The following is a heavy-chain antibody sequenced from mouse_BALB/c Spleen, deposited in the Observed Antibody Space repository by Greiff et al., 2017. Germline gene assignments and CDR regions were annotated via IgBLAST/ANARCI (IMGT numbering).Heavy chain of an antibody. CDR2: IDPETGGT. J-gene: IGHJ4*01. V-gene: IGHV1-15*01. Sequence: ESGAELVRPGASVTLSCKASGYTFTDYEMHWVKQTPVHGLEWIGAIDPETGGTAYNQKFKGKATLTADKSSSTAYMELRSLTSEDSAVYYCTRDGRYDEDAMDYWGQGTSVTVSS. D-gene: IGHD2-14*01. CDR1: GYTFTDYE. CDR3: TRDGRYDEDAMDY.